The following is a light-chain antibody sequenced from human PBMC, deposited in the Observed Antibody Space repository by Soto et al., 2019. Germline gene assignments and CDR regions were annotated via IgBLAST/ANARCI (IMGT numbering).Light chain of an antibody. CDR1: QGISSA. J-gene: IGKJ4*01. CDR2: DAS. V-gene: IGKV1-13*02. Sequence: AIQLTQSPSSLSASVGDRVTITCRASQGISSALAWYQQKPGKAPKLLIYDASSLESGVPSRFSGSGSGTDFTITISSLQPEDFATYYCQQFNSYPPLLTFGGGTKVEIK. CDR3: QQFNSYPPLLT.